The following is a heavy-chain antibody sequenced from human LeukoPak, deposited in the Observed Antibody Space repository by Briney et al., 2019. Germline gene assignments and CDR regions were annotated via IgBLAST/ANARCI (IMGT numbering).Heavy chain of an antibody. CDR2: IDTNTGAT. CDR3: ASEAFCAGGSCNVQRVAS. Sequence: ASVKVSCKASGYTFTAYYIHWVRQAPGQGLEWMGWIDTNTGATKYAQKFQGRVTITRDTSTGTAYMELSSLISGDTALYYCASEAFCAGGSCNVQRVASWGPGSLVTVSS. V-gene: IGHV1-2*02. J-gene: IGHJ4*02. CDR1: GYTFTAYY. D-gene: IGHD2-8*02.